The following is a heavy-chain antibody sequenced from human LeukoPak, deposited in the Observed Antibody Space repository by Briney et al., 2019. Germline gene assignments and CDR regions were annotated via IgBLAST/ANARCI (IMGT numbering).Heavy chain of an antibody. CDR1: GFTFSRYA. D-gene: IGHD2-2*01. V-gene: IGHV3-23*01. Sequence: PGGSLRLSCAASGFTFSRYAMSWVRQAPGKGLEWVSAISGSGGSTYYADSVKGRFTISRDNSKNTLYLQMNSLRAEDTAVYYCAKRRLEGVVPAAYFDYWGQGTLVTVSS. CDR3: AKRRLEGVVPAAYFDY. J-gene: IGHJ4*02. CDR2: ISGSGGST.